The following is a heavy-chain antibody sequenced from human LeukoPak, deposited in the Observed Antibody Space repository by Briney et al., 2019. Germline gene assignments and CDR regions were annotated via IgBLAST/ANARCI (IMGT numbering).Heavy chain of an antibody. D-gene: IGHD6-13*01. CDR1: GFTFSSYA. CDR2: ISYSGGNT. CDR3: VKTGGSSWTNFDN. V-gene: IGHV3-23*01. Sequence: GGSLRLSCAASGFTFSSYALSWLGQAPPREVEGVSAISYSGGNTYYEASVKGRFTISIDNSKSKLYLQMSSLTAEDTAVYYCVKTGGSSWTNFDNRGQGTLVTVSS. J-gene: IGHJ4*02.